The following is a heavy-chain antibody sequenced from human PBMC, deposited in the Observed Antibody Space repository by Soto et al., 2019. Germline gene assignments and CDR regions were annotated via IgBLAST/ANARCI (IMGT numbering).Heavy chain of an antibody. Sequence: SGPTLVNPTQTLTLTCTFSGFSLSTSGVGVGWIRQPPGKALEWLALIYWDDDKRYSPSLKSRLTITKDTSKNQVVLTMTNMDPVDTATYYCAHFIVVVVAATSYFDYWGQGTLVTVSS. CDR3: AHFIVVVVAATSYFDY. V-gene: IGHV2-5*02. CDR1: GFSLSTSGVG. D-gene: IGHD2-15*01. CDR2: IYWDDDK. J-gene: IGHJ4*02.